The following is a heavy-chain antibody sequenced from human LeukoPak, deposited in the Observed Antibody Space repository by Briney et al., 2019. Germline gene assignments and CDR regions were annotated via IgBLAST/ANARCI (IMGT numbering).Heavy chain of an antibody. D-gene: IGHD2-2*02. V-gene: IGHV1-24*01. Sequence: ASVKVSCKVSGYTLTGLSMHWVRQAPGKGLEWMGGFDPEDGETIYAQKFQGRVTMTEDTSTDTAYMELSSLRSEDTAVYYCATTPHAPSAAIPWYYYYYGMDVWGQGTTVTVSS. CDR2: FDPEDGET. CDR3: ATTPHAPSAAIPWYYYYYGMDV. CDR1: GYTLTGLS. J-gene: IGHJ6*02.